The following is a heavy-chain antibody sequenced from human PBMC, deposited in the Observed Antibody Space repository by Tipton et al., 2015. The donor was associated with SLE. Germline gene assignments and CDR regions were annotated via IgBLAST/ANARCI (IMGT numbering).Heavy chain of an antibody. CDR2: ISSSSSYI. CDR1: GFTFSSYS. J-gene: IGHJ4*02. D-gene: IGHD6-13*01. Sequence: SLRLSCAASGFTFSSYSMNWVRQAPGKGLEWVSSISSSSSYIYYADSVKGRFTISRDNAKNSLYLQMNSLRAEDTAVYYCARKVGSWHHFDYWGQGTLVTVSS. CDR3: ARKVGSWHHFDY. V-gene: IGHV3-21*01.